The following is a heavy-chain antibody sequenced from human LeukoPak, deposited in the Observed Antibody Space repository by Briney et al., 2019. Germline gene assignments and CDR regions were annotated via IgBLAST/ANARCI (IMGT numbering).Heavy chain of an antibody. Sequence: SETLSLTCTVSGGSISSGGYYWSWIRQPPGKGLEWIGYIYHSGSTYYNPSLKSRVTISVDTSKNQFSLKLSSVTAADTAVYYCARDAVVAPGEVDYWGQGTLVTVSS. V-gene: IGHV4-30-2*01. CDR3: ARDAVVAPGEVDY. J-gene: IGHJ4*02. CDR1: GGSISSGGYY. D-gene: IGHD3-22*01. CDR2: IYHSGST.